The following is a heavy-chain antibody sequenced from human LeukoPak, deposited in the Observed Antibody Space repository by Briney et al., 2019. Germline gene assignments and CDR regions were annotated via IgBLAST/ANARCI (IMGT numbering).Heavy chain of an antibody. CDR2: ISYDGSNK. V-gene: IGHV3-30-3*01. J-gene: IGHJ3*02. D-gene: IGHD5-18*01. CDR3: ASVRLWYEASDAFDI. Sequence: GRSLRLSCAASGFTFSSYAMHWVRQAPGEGLEWVAVISYDGSNKYYADSVKGRFTISRDNSKNTLYLQMNSLRAEDTAVYYCASVRLWYEASDAFDIWGQGTMVTVSS. CDR1: GFTFSSYA.